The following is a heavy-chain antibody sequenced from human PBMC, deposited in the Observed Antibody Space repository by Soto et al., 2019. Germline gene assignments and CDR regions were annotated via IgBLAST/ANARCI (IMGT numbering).Heavy chain of an antibody. Sequence: XTLSLTCTVSGGSIISYDWSWIRQPPGKGLEWIGYIYYSGSTNYTPSLKSRVTISVDTSKKQFSLKLSSVTAADTAVYYCARKGLDGSGSYYHYYYGMDVWGQGTTVTVSS. J-gene: IGHJ6*02. CDR1: GGSIISYD. CDR2: IYYSGST. CDR3: ARKGLDGSGSYYHYYYGMDV. V-gene: IGHV4-59*01. D-gene: IGHD3-10*01.